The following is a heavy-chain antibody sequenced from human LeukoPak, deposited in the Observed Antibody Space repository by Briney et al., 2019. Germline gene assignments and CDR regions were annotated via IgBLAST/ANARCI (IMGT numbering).Heavy chain of an antibody. CDR1: GGSISSSSYY. V-gene: IGHV4-39*01. J-gene: IGHJ6*03. Sequence: SETLSLTCTVSGGSISSSSYYWGWIRQPPGKGLEWIGSIYYSGSTYYNPSLKSRVTISVDTSKNQFSLKLSSVTAADTAVYYCARLYYDFWSANYYMDVWGKGTTVTVSS. D-gene: IGHD3-3*01. CDR3: ARLYYDFWSANYYMDV. CDR2: IYYSGST.